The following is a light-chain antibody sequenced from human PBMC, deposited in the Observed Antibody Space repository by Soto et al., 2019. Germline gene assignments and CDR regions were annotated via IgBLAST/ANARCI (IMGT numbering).Light chain of an antibody. CDR2: GNS. Sequence: QSVLTQPPSVSRAPGQRVTISCTGSSSDIGAGYDVHWYQQLPGTAPKLLIYGNSNRPSGVPDRFSGSKSGTSASLAITGLQAEDEVDYYCQSYDSSLSGWVFGGGTKLTVL. CDR1: SSDIGAGYD. CDR3: QSYDSSLSGWV. J-gene: IGLJ3*02. V-gene: IGLV1-40*01.